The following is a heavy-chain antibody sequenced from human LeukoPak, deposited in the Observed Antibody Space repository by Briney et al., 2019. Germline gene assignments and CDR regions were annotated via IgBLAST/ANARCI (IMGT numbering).Heavy chain of an antibody. D-gene: IGHD6-19*01. Sequence: PSETLSLTCAVYGGSFSGYYWSWIRQPPGKGLEWIGEINHSGSTNYHPSLKSRVTISVDTSKNQFSLKLSSVTAADTAVYYCARGRSGAVAGTLDYWGQGTLVTVSS. J-gene: IGHJ4*02. CDR2: INHSGST. CDR1: GGSFSGYY. V-gene: IGHV4-34*01. CDR3: ARGRSGAVAGTLDY.